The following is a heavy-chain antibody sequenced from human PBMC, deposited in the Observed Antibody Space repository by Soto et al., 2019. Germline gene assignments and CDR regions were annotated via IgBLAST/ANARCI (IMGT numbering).Heavy chain of an antibody. CDR1: GFTFRTYW. D-gene: IGHD7-27*01. Sequence: GGSLRLSCEASGFTFRTYWMSWVRQAPGKGLEWLANINQDANKIYYVDSVKCRFTIFGDRAKTSLFLIMDNLRAEDTGAYYCAASNTSRHDPFEIWRQGRMVTVSS. CDR2: INQDANKI. CDR3: AASNTSRHDPFEI. V-gene: IGHV3-7*01. J-gene: IGHJ3*02.